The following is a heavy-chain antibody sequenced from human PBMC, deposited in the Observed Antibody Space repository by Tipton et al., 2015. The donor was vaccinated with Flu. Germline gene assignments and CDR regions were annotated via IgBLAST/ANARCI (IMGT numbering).Heavy chain of an antibody. CDR1: GGSFSGYY. D-gene: IGHD5-18*01. J-gene: IGHJ4*02. Sequence: TLSLTCAVYGGSFSGYYWSWIRQPPGKGLEWIGEINHSGSTNYNPSLKSRVTISVDTSKNQFSLKLSSVTAADTAVYYCATQERGYSYGYWGQGTLVTVSS. V-gene: IGHV4-34*01. CDR2: INHSGST. CDR3: ATQERGYSYGY.